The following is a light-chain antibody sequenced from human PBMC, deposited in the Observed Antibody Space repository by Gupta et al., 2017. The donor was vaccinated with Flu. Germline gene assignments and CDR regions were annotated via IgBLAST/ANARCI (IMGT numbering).Light chain of an antibody. V-gene: IGLV2-23*02. J-gene: IGLJ3*02. CDR2: EVK. CDR3: CSYACRNIWV. CDR1: RSNVGSYTL. Sequence: RSNVGSYTLVSWYQQHPGQAPTLMLYEVKKRPSGSSNRSPCSKSNNAASLTLSGLEAEADADYYYCSYACRNIWVFGGGTKLTVL.